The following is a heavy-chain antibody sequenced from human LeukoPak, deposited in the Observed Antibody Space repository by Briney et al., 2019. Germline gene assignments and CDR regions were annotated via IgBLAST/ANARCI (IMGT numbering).Heavy chain of an antibody. CDR1: GGTFSSYA. J-gene: IGHJ6*03. CDR2: IIPIFGTA. Sequence: GSSVKVSCKASGGTFSSYAISWVRQAPGQGLEWMGGIIPIFGTANYAQKFQGRVTITTDESTSTAYMELSSLRSEDTAVYYCARGELMRATGDYYYYYYMDVWGKGTTVTVSS. D-gene: IGHD5-12*01. V-gene: IGHV1-69*05. CDR3: ARGELMRATGDYYYYYYMDV.